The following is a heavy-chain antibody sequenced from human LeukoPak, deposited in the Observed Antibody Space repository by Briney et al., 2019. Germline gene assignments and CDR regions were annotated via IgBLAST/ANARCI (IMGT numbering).Heavy chain of an antibody. CDR3: AKSSYYDSSGYYREYYFDH. CDR2: ISGGGGST. V-gene: IGHV3-23*01. Sequence: PGGSLRLSCAASGFSFSSYGMTWVRQAPGKGLEWVSSISGGGGSTNSADSVRGRFTISRDNSKNTLYLQMNRLRAEDTAVYYCAKSSYYDSSGYYREYYFDHWGQGTLVTVSS. J-gene: IGHJ4*02. D-gene: IGHD3-22*01. CDR1: GFSFSSYG.